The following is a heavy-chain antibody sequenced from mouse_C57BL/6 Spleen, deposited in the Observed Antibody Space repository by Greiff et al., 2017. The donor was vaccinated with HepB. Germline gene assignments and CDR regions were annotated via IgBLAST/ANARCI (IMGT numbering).Heavy chain of an antibody. D-gene: IGHD2-4*01. CDR2: INPYNGGT. CDR1: GYTFTDYY. V-gene: IGHV1-19*01. Sequence: EVQLQQSGPVLVKPGASVKMSCKASGYTFTDYYMNWVKQSHGKSLEWIGVINPYNGGTSYNQKFKGKATLTVDKSSSTAYMELNSLTSEDSAVYYCAREGDDYGEGLAYGRQGTLVTVSA. CDR3: AREGDDYGEGLAY. J-gene: IGHJ3*01.